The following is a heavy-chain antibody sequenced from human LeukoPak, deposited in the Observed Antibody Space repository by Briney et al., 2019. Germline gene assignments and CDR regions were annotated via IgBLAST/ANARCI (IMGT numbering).Heavy chain of an antibody. J-gene: IGHJ3*02. CDR1: GGSISSYY. CDR3: AGSIVGATGGDAFDI. Sequence: TSESLSLTCAVSGGSISSYYWSWIRQPPGKGLEWIRYIYYSGSTNYNPSLKSRVTISVDTSKNQFSLKLSSVTAADTAVYYCAGSIVGATGGDAFDIWGQGTMVTVSS. D-gene: IGHD1-26*01. CDR2: IYYSGST. V-gene: IGHV4-59*01.